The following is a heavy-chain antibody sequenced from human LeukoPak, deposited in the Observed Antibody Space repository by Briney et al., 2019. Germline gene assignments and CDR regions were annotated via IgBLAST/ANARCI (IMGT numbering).Heavy chain of an antibody. V-gene: IGHV1-18*01. CDR1: GYTFTSYG. Sequence: ASVKVSCKASGYTFTSYGISWVRQAPRQGLEWMGWISAYNGNTNYAQKLQGRVTMTTDTSTSTAYMELRSLRSDDTAVYYCARVPLDIVVVPAGNFDYWGQGTLVTVSS. D-gene: IGHD2-2*03. CDR3: ARVPLDIVVVPAGNFDY. CDR2: ISAYNGNT. J-gene: IGHJ4*02.